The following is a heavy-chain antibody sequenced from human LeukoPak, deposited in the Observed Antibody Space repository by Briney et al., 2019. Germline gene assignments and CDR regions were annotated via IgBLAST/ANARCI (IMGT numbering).Heavy chain of an antibody. Sequence: SVKVSCKASGFTFTSSAMQWVRLARGQRLEWIGWIVVGSGNTNYAQKFQERVTITRDMSTSTAYMELSSLRSEDTAVYYCAASHYDSSGYCFDYWGQGTLVTVSS. CDR3: AASHYDSSGYCFDY. V-gene: IGHV1-58*02. J-gene: IGHJ4*02. CDR2: IVVGSGNT. D-gene: IGHD3-22*01. CDR1: GFTFTSSA.